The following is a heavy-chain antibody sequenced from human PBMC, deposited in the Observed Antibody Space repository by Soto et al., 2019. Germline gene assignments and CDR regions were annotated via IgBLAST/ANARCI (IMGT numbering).Heavy chain of an antibody. CDR1: GGSISSGGYY. Sequence: PSETLSLTCTVSGGSISSGGYYWSWIRQHPGKGLEWIGYIYYSGSTYYNPSLKSRVTISVDTSKNQFSLKLSSVTAADTAVYYCASSIRPSPSEDYWGQGTLVTVSS. CDR3: ASSIRPSPSEDY. D-gene: IGHD3-3*02. CDR2: IYYSGST. J-gene: IGHJ4*02. V-gene: IGHV4-31*03.